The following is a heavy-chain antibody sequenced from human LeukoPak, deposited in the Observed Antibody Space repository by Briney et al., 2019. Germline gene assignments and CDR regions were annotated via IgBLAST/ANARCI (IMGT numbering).Heavy chain of an antibody. CDR2: IKHDGNEK. V-gene: IGHV3-7*01. Sequence: PGGCLRLSCATSGFTFSSSWMAWVRQAPGKGLEWVANIKHDGNEKYYVDSVKGRFTISRDNAKNSLYLEMNSLRADDTAGYYCAGMDHFDYWGQGTLVTVSS. D-gene: IGHD1-14*01. CDR1: GFTFSSSW. J-gene: IGHJ4*02. CDR3: AGMDHFDY.